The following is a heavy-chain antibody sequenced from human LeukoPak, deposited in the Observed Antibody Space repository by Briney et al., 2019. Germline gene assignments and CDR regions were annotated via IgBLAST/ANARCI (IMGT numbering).Heavy chain of an antibody. V-gene: IGHV4-34*01. D-gene: IGHD4-17*01. Sequence: PSETLSLTCAVYGGSSSGYYWSWIRQPPGKGLEWIGEINHSGSTNYNPSLKSRVTISVDTSKNQFSLKLSSVTAADTAVYYCASGGDDYGDYWSAFDIWGQGTMVTVSS. CDR1: GGSSSGYY. J-gene: IGHJ3*02. CDR3: ASGGDDYGDYWSAFDI. CDR2: INHSGST.